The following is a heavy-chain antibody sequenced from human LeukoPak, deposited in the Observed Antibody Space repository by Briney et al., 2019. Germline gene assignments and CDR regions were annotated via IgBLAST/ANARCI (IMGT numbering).Heavy chain of an antibody. CDR2: ISTYNGNT. J-gene: IGHJ6*03. Sequence: ASVKVSCKASGYTFTSYGISWVRQAPGQGLEWMGWISTYNGNTNYAQKLQGRVTMTTDTSTSIAYMELRSLRSDDTAVYYCAREGSPFYYYYMDVWGKGTTVAVSS. CDR1: GYTFTSYG. V-gene: IGHV1-18*01. CDR3: AREGSPFYYYYMDV. D-gene: IGHD2-15*01.